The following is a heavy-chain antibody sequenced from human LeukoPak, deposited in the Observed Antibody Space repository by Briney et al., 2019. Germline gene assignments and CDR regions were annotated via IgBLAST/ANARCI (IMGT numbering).Heavy chain of an antibody. V-gene: IGHV3-48*01. J-gene: IGHJ4*02. Sequence: GGSLRLSCAASGFTFSSYSMNWVRQAPGKGPGWVSYISSSSSTIYYADSVKGRFTISRDNAKNSLYLQMNSLRAEDTAVYYCAMSSGWPDYWGQGTLVTVS. CDR2: ISSSSSTI. CDR1: GFTFSSYS. CDR3: AMSSGWPDY. D-gene: IGHD6-19*01.